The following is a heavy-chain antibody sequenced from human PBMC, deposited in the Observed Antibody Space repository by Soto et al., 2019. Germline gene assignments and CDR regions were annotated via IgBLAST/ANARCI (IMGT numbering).Heavy chain of an antibody. CDR1: GGSISSSSYY. CDR2: IYYSGST. Sequence: SETLSLTCTVSGGSISSSSYYWGWIRQPPGKGLEWIGSIYYSGSTYYNPSLKSRVTISVDTSKNQFSLKLSSVTAADTAVYYCASNSYSSSWEIDYWGQGTLVT. V-gene: IGHV4-39*01. D-gene: IGHD6-13*01. CDR3: ASNSYSSSWEIDY. J-gene: IGHJ4*02.